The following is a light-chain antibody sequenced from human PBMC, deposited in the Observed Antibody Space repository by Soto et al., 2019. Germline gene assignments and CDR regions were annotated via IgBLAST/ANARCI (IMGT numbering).Light chain of an antibody. CDR2: MND. CDR3: AAWDASVSSHV. V-gene: IGLV1-47*01. J-gene: IGLJ1*01. Sequence: QSVLTQAPSASETPGQRVTMSCSGSTSNIGRNFVYWYQQVPGTAPKLLIYMNDQRPSGVPDRFSGSKSGTTASLAISGLRSEDEADYYCAAWDASVSSHVFGTGTKVTVL. CDR1: TSNIGRNF.